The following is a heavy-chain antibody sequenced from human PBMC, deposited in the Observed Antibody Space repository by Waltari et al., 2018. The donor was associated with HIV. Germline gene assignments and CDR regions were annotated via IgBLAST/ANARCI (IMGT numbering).Heavy chain of an antibody. D-gene: IGHD6-13*01. V-gene: IGHV3-33*01. J-gene: IGHJ5*02. CDR3: ARGGVSSTSWYMWFDP. CDR1: GFSLRGDG. CDR2: MWYDGRHE. Sequence: QVHLVASGGGVVQPGGSPRLSCTAPGFSLRGDGLNWVVQAPGKGLEEVAGMWYDGRHENYADSVQGRFSMARDNSKNLLHLQLNSLRAEDTAVYYCARGGVSSTSWYMWFDPWGQGTLVTVSS.